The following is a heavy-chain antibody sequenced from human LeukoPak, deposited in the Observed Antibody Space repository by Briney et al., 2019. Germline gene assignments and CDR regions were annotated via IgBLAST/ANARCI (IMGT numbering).Heavy chain of an antibody. V-gene: IGHV3-48*01. CDR2: ISSSSSTI. CDR1: GFTFSSYS. CDR3: ARDPSSVYYLYFDY. Sequence: GGSLRLSCAASGFTFSSYSMNWVRQAPGKGLEWVSYISSSSSTIYYADSVKGRFTISRDNSKNTLYLQMNSLRAEDTAVYYCARDPSSVYYLYFDYWGQGTLVTVSS. J-gene: IGHJ4*02. D-gene: IGHD3-22*01.